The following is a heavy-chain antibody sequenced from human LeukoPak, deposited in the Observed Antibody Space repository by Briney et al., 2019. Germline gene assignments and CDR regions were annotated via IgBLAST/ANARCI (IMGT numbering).Heavy chain of an antibody. CDR3: AQDRSYGGNSEYFQH. V-gene: IGHV3-23*01. CDR1: GFTFSSYS. CDR2: ISGCGGST. J-gene: IGHJ1*01. Sequence: PGGSLRLSCAASGFTFSSYSVNWVRQAPGEGREWVSAISGCGGSTYYADSVKGRFTISRDNSKNTQYLQMNSLRAEDTAVYYCAQDRSYGGNSEYFQHWGQGTLVTVSS. D-gene: IGHD4-23*01.